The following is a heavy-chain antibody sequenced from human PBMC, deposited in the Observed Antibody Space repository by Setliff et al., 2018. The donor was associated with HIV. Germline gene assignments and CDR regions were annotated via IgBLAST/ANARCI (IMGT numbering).Heavy chain of an antibody. V-gene: IGHV4-39*01. CDR1: GGSFTSRSYY. J-gene: IGHJ3*02. D-gene: IGHD3-3*01. Sequence: PSETLSLTCTVSGGSFTSRSYYWGWIRQPPGKGLEWIGSIFYSGITYYNPSLKSRVTISVDTSKNQFSLNLTSVTAADTAVYYCARSKTFYDFWGGYYTHGAFTIWGLGTMVTVSS. CDR2: IFYSGIT. CDR3: ARSKTFYDFWGGYYTHGAFTI.